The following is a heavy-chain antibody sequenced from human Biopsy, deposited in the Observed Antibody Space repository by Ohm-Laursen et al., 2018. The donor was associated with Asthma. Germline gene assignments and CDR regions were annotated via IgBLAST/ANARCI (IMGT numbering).Heavy chain of an antibody. J-gene: IGHJ4*02. V-gene: IGHV3-53*01. D-gene: IGHD3-22*01. Sequence: PRLSCAASGFAVSRDHMFWVRQAPGKGLEWVSVIYSGGTSHTADSVRGRFTISRDYSKNTLYLQMHSLRAEDTAVYYCARGDSSNWSHYYFDFWGQGTLVTVSS. CDR2: IYSGGTS. CDR1: GFAVSRDH. CDR3: ARGDSSNWSHYYFDF.